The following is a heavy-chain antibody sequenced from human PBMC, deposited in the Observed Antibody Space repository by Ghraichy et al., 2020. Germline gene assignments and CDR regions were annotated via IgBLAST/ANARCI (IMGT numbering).Heavy chain of an antibody. CDR2: IYASDSDT. J-gene: IGHJ3*02. V-gene: IGHV5-51*01. CDR1: GFSFTSYW. D-gene: IGHD3/OR15-3a*01. Sequence: GGSLRLSCKGSGFSFTSYWIGWVRQTPGKGLEWMGIIYASDSDTKYAPTFQGQFTIAGDNSISTAYLQWSSLKASDTAMYYCARHKWIFGQVKANDVFDIWGQGTMVTVSA. CDR3: ARHKWIFGQVKANDVFDI.